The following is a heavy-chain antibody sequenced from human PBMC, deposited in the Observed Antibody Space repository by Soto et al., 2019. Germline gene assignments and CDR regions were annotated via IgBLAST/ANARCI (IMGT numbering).Heavy chain of an antibody. CDR1: GGTFSSYA. V-gene: IGHV1-69*12. CDR3: ARDRNWNGYDS. J-gene: IGHJ4*02. Sequence: QVQLVQSGAEVKTPGSSVKVSCKASGGTFSSYAISWVRQAPGQGLEWIGGIIPIFGTGNYAQKFQGRVTITADESTRPAYMELSSLRSEDTAVYYCARDRNWNGYDSGGQGTLVTVSS. D-gene: IGHD1-1*01. CDR2: IIPIFGTG.